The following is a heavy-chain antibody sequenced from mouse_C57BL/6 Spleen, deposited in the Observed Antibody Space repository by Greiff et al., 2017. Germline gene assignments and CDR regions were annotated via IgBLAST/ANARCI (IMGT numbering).Heavy chain of an antibody. D-gene: IGHD1-1*01. CDR3: ARGMDYYGSSYYAMDY. CDR1: GFTFSDYY. V-gene: IGHV5-16*01. J-gene: IGHJ4*01. CDR2: INYDGSST. Sequence: DVQLVESEGGLVQPGSSMKLSCTASGFTFSDYYMAWVRQVPEKGLEWVANINYDGSSTYYLDSLKSRFIISRDNAKNILYLQMSSLKSEDTATYYCARGMDYYGSSYYAMDYWGQGTSVTVSS.